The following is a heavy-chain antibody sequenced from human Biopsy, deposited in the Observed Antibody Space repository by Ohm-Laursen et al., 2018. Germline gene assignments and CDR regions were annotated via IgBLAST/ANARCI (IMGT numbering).Heavy chain of an antibody. CDR1: GYTFYSYG. Sequence: ASVKVSCKASGYTFYSYGITWVRQAPGQGLEWMGWITADNTNSSQKFQGRLTMTTDISTSTAYMDLKGLRSDDTAIYYCARAFGGAYYSYAFDLWGQGTLVTVSS. CDR2: ITADNT. CDR3: ARAFGGAYYSYAFDL. V-gene: IGHV1-18*01. D-gene: IGHD2-21*02. J-gene: IGHJ3*01.